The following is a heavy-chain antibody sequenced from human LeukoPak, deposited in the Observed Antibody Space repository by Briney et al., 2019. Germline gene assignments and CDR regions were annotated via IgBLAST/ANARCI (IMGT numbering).Heavy chain of an antibody. CDR3: ARGSSSVTLPGD. D-gene: IGHD2-2*01. Sequence: TGGSLRLSCAASGFTFSSYGMHWVRQAPGKGLEWVAVIWYDGNNKYYADSVKGRFTISRDNSKNTLYLQMNSLRVEDTAVYYCARGSSSVTLPGDWGQGTLVTVSS. J-gene: IGHJ4*02. CDR2: IWYDGNNK. V-gene: IGHV3-33*01. CDR1: GFTFSSYG.